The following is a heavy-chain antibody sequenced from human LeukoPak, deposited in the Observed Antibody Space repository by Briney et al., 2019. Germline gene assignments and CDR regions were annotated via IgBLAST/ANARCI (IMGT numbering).Heavy chain of an antibody. CDR1: GFTFSSYW. V-gene: IGHV3-74*01. J-gene: IGHJ2*01. CDR2: INSDGSST. CDR3: ARPDYGGNTDWYFDL. D-gene: IGHD4-23*01. Sequence: GGSLRLSCAASGFTFSSYWMPWVRQAPGKGLVWVSRINSDGSSTSYADSVKGRFTISRDNAKNTLYLQMNSLRAEDTAVYYCARPDYGGNTDWYFDLWGRGTLVTVSS.